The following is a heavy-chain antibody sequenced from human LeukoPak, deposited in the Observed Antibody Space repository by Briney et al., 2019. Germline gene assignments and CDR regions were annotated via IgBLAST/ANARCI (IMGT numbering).Heavy chain of an antibody. CDR2: IYYSGST. CDR1: GGSISSGDYY. J-gene: IGHJ6*04. CDR3: ARDPTWATVVTNPY. D-gene: IGHD4-23*01. Sequence: SQTLSLTCTVSGGSISSGDYYWSWIRQPPGKGLEWIGYIYYSGSTYYNPSLKSRVTISVDTSKNQFPLKLSSVTAADTAVYYCARDPTWATVVTNPYWGKGTTVTVCS. V-gene: IGHV4-30-4*01.